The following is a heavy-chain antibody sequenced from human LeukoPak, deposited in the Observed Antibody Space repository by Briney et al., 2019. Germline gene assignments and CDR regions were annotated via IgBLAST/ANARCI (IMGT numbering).Heavy chain of an antibody. Sequence: PGRSLRLSCAASGFTFSSYAMHWVRQAPGKGLEWVAVISYDGSNKYYADSVKGRFTISRDNSKNTLYLQMNSLRAEDTAVYYCARCYDFWSGYYFSYYYGMDVWGQGTTVTVSS. D-gene: IGHD3-3*01. V-gene: IGHV3-30-3*01. CDR1: GFTFSSYA. CDR3: ARCYDFWSGYYFSYYYGMDV. J-gene: IGHJ6*02. CDR2: ISYDGSNK.